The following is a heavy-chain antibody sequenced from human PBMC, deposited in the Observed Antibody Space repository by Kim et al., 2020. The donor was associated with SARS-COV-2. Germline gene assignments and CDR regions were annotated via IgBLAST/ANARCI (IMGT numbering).Heavy chain of an antibody. Sequence: SETLSLTCTVSGGSISSSSYYWGWIRRPPGKGLEWIGSIYYSGSTYYNPSLKSRVTISVDTSKNQFSLKLTSVTAADTAVYYCATDSSGWYEFDYWGQGTLVTVSS. CDR2: IYYSGST. V-gene: IGHV4-39*01. J-gene: IGHJ4*02. CDR1: GGSISSSSYY. D-gene: IGHD6-19*01. CDR3: ATDSSGWYEFDY.